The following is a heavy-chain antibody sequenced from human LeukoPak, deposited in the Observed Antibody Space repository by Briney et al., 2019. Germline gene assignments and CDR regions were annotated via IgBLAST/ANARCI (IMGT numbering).Heavy chain of an antibody. CDR1: GGSFSSGDQY. V-gene: IGHV4-31*03. D-gene: IGHD3-22*01. J-gene: IGHJ4*02. CDR3: SRGLDSRKLGY. Sequence: SQTLSLTRTVSGGSFSSGDQYWNWIRQSPGKGLEWIGSLHPSGNLYNNPSLESRVTMSVDTSKNQFSLNLNSVTAADTAVYFCSRGLDSRKLGYWGQGTLVTVSS. CDR2: LHPSGNL.